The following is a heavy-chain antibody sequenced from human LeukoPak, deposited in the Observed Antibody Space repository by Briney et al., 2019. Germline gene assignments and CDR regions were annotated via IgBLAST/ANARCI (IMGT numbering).Heavy chain of an antibody. CDR3: AKDQSFSLYSSGCLDY. J-gene: IGHJ4*02. CDR2: ISYDGSNK. V-gene: IGHV3-30*18. Sequence: LSLTCTVSGGSISSSSYYWGWIRQPPGKGLEWVAVISYDGSNKYYADSVKGRFTISRDNSKNTLYLQMNSLRAEDTAVYYCAKDQSFSLYSSGCLDYWGQGTLVTVSS. CDR1: GGSISSSS. D-gene: IGHD6-19*01.